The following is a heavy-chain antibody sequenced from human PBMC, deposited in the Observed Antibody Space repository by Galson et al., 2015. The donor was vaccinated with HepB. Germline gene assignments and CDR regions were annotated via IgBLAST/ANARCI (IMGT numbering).Heavy chain of an antibody. D-gene: IGHD3-22*01. CDR1: GASVSSGIYY. Sequence: ATLSLTCTVSGASVSSGIYYWSWIRQPPGRGLEWIGYIYWSGNNNYNPSLKSRVTMTVDTSKNQFSLNLSSVTAADTAVYYVARESSSGYYSDYWCQGTLVTVSS. V-gene: IGHV4-61*01. CDR3: ARESSSGYYSDY. CDR2: IYWSGNN. J-gene: IGHJ4*02.